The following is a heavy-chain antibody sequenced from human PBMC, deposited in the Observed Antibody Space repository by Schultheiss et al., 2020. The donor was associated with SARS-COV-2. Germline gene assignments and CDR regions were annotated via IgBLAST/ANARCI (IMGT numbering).Heavy chain of an antibody. D-gene: IGHD3-9*01. CDR1: GFTFSSYA. Sequence: GGSLRLSCAASGFTFSSYAMHWVRQAPGKGLEWVSSISSSSSYIYYADSVKGRFTISRDNAKNSLYLQMNSLRAEDTAVYYCARGSIAEYYDILTGYSDYWGQGTLVTVSS. J-gene: IGHJ4*02. CDR3: ARGSIAEYYDILTGYSDY. CDR2: ISSSSSYI. V-gene: IGHV3-21*04.